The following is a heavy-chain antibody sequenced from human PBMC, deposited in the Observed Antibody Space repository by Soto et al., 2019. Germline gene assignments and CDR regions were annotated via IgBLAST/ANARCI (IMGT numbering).Heavy chain of an antibody. CDR1: GGSFSGYY. CDR3: ARLLRIAAGDYYYYYYMDV. CDR2: INHSGST. Sequence: SETLSLTCAVYGGSFSGYYWSWIRQPPGKGLEWIGEINHSGSTNYNPSIKSRVTISVDTSKNQFSLKLSSVTAADTAVYYCARLLRIAAGDYYYYYYMDVWGKGTTVTVSS. J-gene: IGHJ6*03. V-gene: IGHV4-34*01. D-gene: IGHD6-13*01.